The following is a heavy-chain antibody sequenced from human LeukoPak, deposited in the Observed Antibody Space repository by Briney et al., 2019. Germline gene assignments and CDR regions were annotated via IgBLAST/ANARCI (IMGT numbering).Heavy chain of an antibody. V-gene: IGHV1-24*01. CDR1: GGTFSSYA. D-gene: IGHD6-13*01. J-gene: IGHJ6*02. CDR3: ATDIGQQQLVSLYYYYGMDV. Sequence: ASVKVSCKASGGTFSSYAISWVRQAPGQGLEWMGGFDPEDGETIYAQKFQGRVTMTEDTSTDTAYMELSSLRSEDTAVYYCATDIGQQQLVSLYYYYGMDVWGQGTTVTVSS. CDR2: FDPEDGET.